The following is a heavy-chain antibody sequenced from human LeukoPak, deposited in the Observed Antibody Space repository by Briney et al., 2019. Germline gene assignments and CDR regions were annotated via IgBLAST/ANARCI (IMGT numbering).Heavy chain of an antibody. J-gene: IGHJ6*03. CDR1: GFTFSSYS. D-gene: IGHD6-6*01. V-gene: IGHV3-21*01. Sequence: GGSLRLSCAASGFTFSSYSMNWVRQAPGKGLEWVSSISSSSSYIYYADSVKGRFTISRDNAKNSLYLRMNSLRAEDTAVYYCARSIAPYYYYYMDVWGKGTTVTISS. CDR2: ISSSSSYI. CDR3: ARSIAPYYYYYMDV.